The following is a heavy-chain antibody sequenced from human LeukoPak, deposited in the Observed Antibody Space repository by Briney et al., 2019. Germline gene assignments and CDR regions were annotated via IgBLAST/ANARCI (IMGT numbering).Heavy chain of an antibody. CDR2: IYYSGST. Sequence: SETLSLTCTVSGGSISSSSYYWGWIRQPPGKGLEWIGSIYYSGSTYYNPSLKSRVTISVDTSKNQFSLKLSPVTAADTAVYYCAIGRDFYDSSRYYYPANDYWGQGTLVTVSS. V-gene: IGHV4-39*01. D-gene: IGHD3-22*01. CDR3: AIGRDFYDSSRYYYPANDY. CDR1: GGSISSSSYY. J-gene: IGHJ4*02.